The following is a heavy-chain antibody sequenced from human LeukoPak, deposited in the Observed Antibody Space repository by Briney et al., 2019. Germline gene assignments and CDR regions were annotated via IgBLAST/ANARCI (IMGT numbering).Heavy chain of an antibody. J-gene: IGHJ3*01. D-gene: IGHD4-17*01. CDR1: GYSFTNYW. CDR3: ARDPIDYGDYDLDSFAFDV. CDR2: IYPSDPDT. V-gene: IGHV5-51*01. Sequence: GESLKISCKASGYSFTNYWIAWVRQMPGKGLEWMGIIYPSDPDTRYSPSFQGQVTISADKSITTAYLQWSSLKASDTAMYYCARDPIDYGDYDLDSFAFDVWGQGTMVTVSS.